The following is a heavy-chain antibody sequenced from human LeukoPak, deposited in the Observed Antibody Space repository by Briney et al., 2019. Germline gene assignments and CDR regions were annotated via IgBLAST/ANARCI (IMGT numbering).Heavy chain of an antibody. CDR2: IYSGGDT. CDR3: AKEGSGSHRILFFDY. CDR1: GFTVSTTY. V-gene: IGHV3-66*01. D-gene: IGHD1-26*01. J-gene: IGHJ4*02. Sequence: PGGSLRLSCAASGFTVSTTYMNWVRQAPGKGLEWVSVIYSGGDTYYADSVKGRFTISRDSSKNTVNLQMNSLRVEDTAVYYCAKEGSGSHRILFFDYWGQGTLVTVSS.